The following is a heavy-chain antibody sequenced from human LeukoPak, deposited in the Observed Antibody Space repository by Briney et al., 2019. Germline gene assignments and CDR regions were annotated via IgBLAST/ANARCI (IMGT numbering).Heavy chain of an antibody. Sequence: GGSLRLSCAASGFAFSSYSMNWVRQAPGKGLEWVSSISSSRSYIYYADSVKGRFTISRDNAKNSLYLQMNSLRAEDTAVYYCARDRSYDSSGYLTGWGQGTLVTVSS. CDR3: ARDRSYDSSGYLTG. CDR1: GFAFSSYS. J-gene: IGHJ4*02. CDR2: ISSSRSYI. V-gene: IGHV3-21*01. D-gene: IGHD3-22*01.